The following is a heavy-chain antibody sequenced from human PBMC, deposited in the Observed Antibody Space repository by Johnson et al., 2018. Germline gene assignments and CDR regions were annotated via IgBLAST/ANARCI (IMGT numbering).Heavy chain of an antibody. D-gene: IGHD4-17*01. CDR2: IWYDGSNK. CDR1: GFTFSSYG. Sequence: VQLVESGGGVVQPGRSLRLSCAASGFTFSSYGMHWVRQAPGKGLEWVAVIWYDGSNKYYADSVKGRFTISRDNSKNTLYLQMNSLRAEDTAVYYCARAGGNGDYVYAFDIWGQGTMVTVSS. J-gene: IGHJ3*02. V-gene: IGHV3-33*01. CDR3: ARAGGNGDYVYAFDI.